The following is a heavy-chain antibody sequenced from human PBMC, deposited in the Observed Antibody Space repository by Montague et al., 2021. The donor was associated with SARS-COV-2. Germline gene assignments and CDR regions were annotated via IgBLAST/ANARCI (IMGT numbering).Heavy chain of an antibody. CDR3: ARLRDGVVPSPRLGVGPYYSYYYMDV. V-gene: IGHV4-34*01. J-gene: IGHJ6*03. Sequence: SETQSLTCAVHGTSFSGYYWNWIRQPPGKGLEWTGEINHGGSTKYSPSLKSRLTISADTSKNQFSLKLTSVAAADTAVYYCARLRDGVVPSPRLGVGPYYSYYYMDVWGRGTTVTVSS. CDR1: GTSFSGYY. CDR2: INHGGST. D-gene: IGHD3-10*01.